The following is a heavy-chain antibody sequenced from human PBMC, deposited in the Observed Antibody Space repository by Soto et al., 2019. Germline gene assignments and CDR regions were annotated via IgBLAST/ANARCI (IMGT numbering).Heavy chain of an antibody. J-gene: IGHJ6*02. Sequence: QVQLVESGGGVVQPGRSLRLSCAASGFTFSSYAMHWVRQAPCKGLEWVAVISYGGSNKYYSDSVKVRFTISRENSKNTLYLQMNSLRAEDTAVYYCARPTRRGGYNYYYYSGMAVWGQGTTVTVAS. CDR2: ISYGGSNK. CDR1: GFTFSSYA. D-gene: IGHD5-12*01. V-gene: IGHV3-30-3*01. CDR3: ARPTRRGGYNYYYYSGMAV.